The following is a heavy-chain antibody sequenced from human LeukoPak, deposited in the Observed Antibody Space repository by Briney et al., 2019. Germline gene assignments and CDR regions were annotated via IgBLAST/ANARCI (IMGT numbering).Heavy chain of an antibody. V-gene: IGHV4-34*01. Sequence: SETLSLTCAVYGGSFSGYYWSRIRQPPGKGLEWIGEINHSGSTNYNPSLKSRVTISVDTSKNQFSLKLSSVTAADTAVYCCARARGCSSTSCYPLGYYYYYMDVWGKGTTVTVSS. D-gene: IGHD2-2*01. J-gene: IGHJ6*03. CDR1: GGSFSGYY. CDR3: ARARGCSSTSCYPLGYYYYYMDV. CDR2: INHSGST.